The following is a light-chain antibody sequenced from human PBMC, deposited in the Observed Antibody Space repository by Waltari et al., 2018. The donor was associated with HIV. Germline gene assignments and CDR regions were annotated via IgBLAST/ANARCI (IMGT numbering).Light chain of an antibody. CDR1: SSNIGAPYD. J-gene: IGLJ3*02. CDR3: QSYDSGLRASV. V-gene: IGLV1-40*01. CDR2: VST. Sequence: QSVLTQPPSVSGAPGRSVIITCAGNSSNIGAPYDVHWYQQLQGAAPKLLISVSTTRPSAFLDRLSASESGTSASRSITGLQAGGEADYYGQSYDSGLRASVFGGGTKLTVL.